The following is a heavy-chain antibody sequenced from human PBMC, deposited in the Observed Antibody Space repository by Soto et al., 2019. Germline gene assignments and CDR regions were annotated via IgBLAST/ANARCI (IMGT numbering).Heavy chain of an antibody. CDR2: IYYSGST. CDR3: ARDQGDGSSLDY. D-gene: IGHD6-6*01. Sequence: SETLSLTCSVSGVSISSSSYYWGWIRQPPGKGLEWIGYIYYSGSTNYNPSLKSRVTISVDTSKNHFSLKLSSVTAADTAVYYCARDQGDGSSLDYWGQGTLVTVSS. V-gene: IGHV4-61*03. CDR1: GVSISSSSYY. J-gene: IGHJ4*02.